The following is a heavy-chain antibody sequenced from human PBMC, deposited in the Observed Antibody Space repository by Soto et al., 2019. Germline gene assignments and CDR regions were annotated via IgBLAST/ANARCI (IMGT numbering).Heavy chain of an antibody. CDR2: IGSGGTKA. CDR1: GFTFRSYA. Sequence: PGGSLRLSCAASGFTFRSYAMIWVRQAPGKGLEWVSAIGSGGTKAFYADSVKDRFTISRDNSKNTLYLQMNSLRAEDTAIYYCAIYSRDYYSAFDYWGQGTLVTVSS. D-gene: IGHD3-22*01. V-gene: IGHV3-23*01. CDR3: AIYSRDYYSAFDY. J-gene: IGHJ4*02.